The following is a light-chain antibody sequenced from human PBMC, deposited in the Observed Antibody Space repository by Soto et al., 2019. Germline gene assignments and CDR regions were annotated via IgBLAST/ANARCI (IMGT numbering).Light chain of an antibody. CDR1: QSGLYSSNNKNY. Sequence: DIVMTQSPDSLAVSLGEGAAINCKSSQSGLYSSNNKNYLAWYQQRPGQPPKLLIYWASTRESGVPDRFSGSGSGTDFTLTISSLQAEDVAVYYCQQYYSTPQTFGQGTKVDIK. CDR2: WAS. CDR3: QQYYSTPQT. V-gene: IGKV4-1*01. J-gene: IGKJ1*01.